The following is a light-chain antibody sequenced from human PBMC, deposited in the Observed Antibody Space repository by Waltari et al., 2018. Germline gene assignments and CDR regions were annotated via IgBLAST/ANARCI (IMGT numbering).Light chain of an antibody. J-gene: IGLJ2*01. CDR1: SRDVGNYKR. Sequence: QSALTQPASVSGSPGQSITISCTGTSRDVGNYKRVSWYQQHPGKAPKLIIYAVSKLPSGVSDRFSGSKSGDMASLTISGLQPEDEAEYFCSSYAGSSKGLFGGWTKVTVL. CDR3: SSYAGSSKGL. CDR2: AVS. V-gene: IGLV2-23*02.